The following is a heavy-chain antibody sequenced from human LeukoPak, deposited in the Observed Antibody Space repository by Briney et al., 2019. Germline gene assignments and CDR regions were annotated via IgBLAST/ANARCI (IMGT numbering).Heavy chain of an antibody. CDR1: GGSISSSSYY. CDR3: ARVNVGYSFQSNWFDP. J-gene: IGHJ5*02. CDR2: IYYSGST. D-gene: IGHD5-18*01. Sequence: SETLSLTCTVSGGSISSSSYYWGWIRQPPGKGLEWIGSIYYSGSTYYNPSLKSRVTISVDTSKNQFSLKLSSVTAADTAVYYCARVNVGYSFQSNWFDPWGQGTLVTVSS. V-gene: IGHV4-39*07.